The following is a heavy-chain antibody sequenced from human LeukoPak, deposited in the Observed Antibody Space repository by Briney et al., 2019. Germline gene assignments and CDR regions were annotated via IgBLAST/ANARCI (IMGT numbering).Heavy chain of an antibody. V-gene: IGHV3-21*01. CDR2: ISSSRSYI. Sequence: GGSLRLSCAASGFTFSSYSMNWVRQARGKGLERVSSISSSRSYIYYADSVKGRFTISRDNAKNSLYLQMNSLRAEDTAVYYCARADCGGDCYLWWYYYGMDVWGQGTTVTVSS. J-gene: IGHJ6*02. CDR1: GFTFSSYS. D-gene: IGHD2-21*02. CDR3: ARADCGGDCYLWWYYYGMDV.